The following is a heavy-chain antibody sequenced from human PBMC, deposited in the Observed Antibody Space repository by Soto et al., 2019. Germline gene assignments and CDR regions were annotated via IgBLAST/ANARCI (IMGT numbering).Heavy chain of an antibody. CDR3: ARVIRYCSGGSCYPPQYYFDY. Sequence: QVQLVQSGAEGKKSGSSVKVSCKASGGTFSSYAIRWVRQAPGQGLAWMGGMRRIFGTANYAQKFQGRVTITADESTSTAYMELSSLRSEDTAVYYCARVIRYCSGGSCYPPQYYFDYWGQGTLVTVSS. CDR1: GGTFSSYA. J-gene: IGHJ4*02. CDR2: MRRIFGTA. D-gene: IGHD2-15*01. V-gene: IGHV1-69*01.